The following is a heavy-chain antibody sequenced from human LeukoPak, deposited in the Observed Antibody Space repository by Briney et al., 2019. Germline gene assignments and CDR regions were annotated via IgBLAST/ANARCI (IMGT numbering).Heavy chain of an antibody. CDR3: ARALASTAGTFDY. D-gene: IGHD6-13*01. CDR1: GFTFSSYA. J-gene: IGHJ4*02. V-gene: IGHV3-30-3*01. Sequence: GGSLRLSCAASGFTFSSYAMHWVRQAPGKGLEWVAVISYDGSNKYYADSVKGRFTISRDNSKNTLYLQMNSLRAEDTAVYYCARALASTAGTFDYWGQGTLVTVSS. CDR2: ISYDGSNK.